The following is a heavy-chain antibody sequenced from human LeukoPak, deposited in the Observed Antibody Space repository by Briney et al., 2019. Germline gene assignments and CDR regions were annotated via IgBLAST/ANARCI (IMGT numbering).Heavy chain of an antibody. CDR3: ARDSPNGYTHGHRYYYMDV. CDR1: DGSISPYY. V-gene: IGHV4-4*07. D-gene: IGHD5-12*01. Sequence: SETLSLTCTVSDGSISPYYWTWIRQSAGRGLDYIGRIHSGGTTNYNPSLTSRITLSVDTSKNQFSLKLTSVTAADTAVYFCARDSPNGYTHGHRYYYMDVWGKGTTVTVSS. CDR2: IHSGGTT. J-gene: IGHJ6*03.